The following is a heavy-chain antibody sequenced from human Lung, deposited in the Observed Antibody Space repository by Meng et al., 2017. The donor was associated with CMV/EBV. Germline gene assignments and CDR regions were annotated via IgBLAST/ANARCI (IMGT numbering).Heavy chain of an antibody. Sequence: TFTASGGPIKNPNYYWSWNRHQPGKGLEWLGYSYYTGAYYNPSLASRIFISLDSSSNRYSLTLRAVTAADTALYFCARMRGSGSEDYWGPGTLVTVSS. J-gene: IGHJ4*02. D-gene: IGHD3-10*01. CDR2: SYYTGA. V-gene: IGHV4-31*03. CDR3: ARMRGSGSEDY. CDR1: GGPIKNPNYY.